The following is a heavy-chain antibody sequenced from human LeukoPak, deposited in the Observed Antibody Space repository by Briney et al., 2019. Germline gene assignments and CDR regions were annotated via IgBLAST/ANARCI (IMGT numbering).Heavy chain of an antibody. CDR2: IYYSGST. J-gene: IGHJ4*02. V-gene: IGHV4-39*07. Sequence: PSETLSLTCTVSGGSISSSSYYWGWIRQPPGKGLEWIGSIYYSGSTYYNPSLKSRVTISVDTSKNQFSLKLSSVTAADTAVYYCAGGHSSSSSYWGQGTLVTVSS. CDR1: GGSISSSSYY. D-gene: IGHD6-6*01. CDR3: AGGHSSSSSY.